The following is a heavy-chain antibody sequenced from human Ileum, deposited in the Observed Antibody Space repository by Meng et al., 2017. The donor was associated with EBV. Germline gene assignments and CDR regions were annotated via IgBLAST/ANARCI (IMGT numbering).Heavy chain of an antibody. CDR3: FLVSTVTQPDF. J-gene: IGHJ4*02. V-gene: IGHV3-74*01. Sequence: QSGESGGALVRPGGSLRLSLAASGFTFSTFWMHWVRQAPGKGLVWVSRISPDGSRTNYADSVKGRFTISRDNAKNMVYLQMSSLRAEDTAVYHCFLVSTVTQPDFWGPGTLVTVSS. D-gene: IGHD5/OR15-5a*01. CDR1: GFTFSTFW. CDR2: ISPDGSRT.